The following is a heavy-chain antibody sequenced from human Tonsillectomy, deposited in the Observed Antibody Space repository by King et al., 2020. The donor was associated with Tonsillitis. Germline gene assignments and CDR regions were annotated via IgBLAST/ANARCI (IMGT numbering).Heavy chain of an antibody. CDR1: GASISNGGYY. D-gene: IGHD6-13*01. Sequence: VQLQESGPGLVKPSQTLSLTCSVSGASISNGGYYWSWIRQPAGKGLERIGRVYTSGSTNYNPSLKSRVTISVDTSKNQFSLQLSSVTAADTAVYYCARARSSWREYYYYFFYMDVWGKGTTVTVSS. J-gene: IGHJ6*03. CDR2: VYTSGST. CDR3: ARARSSWREYYYYFFYMDV. V-gene: IGHV4-61*02.